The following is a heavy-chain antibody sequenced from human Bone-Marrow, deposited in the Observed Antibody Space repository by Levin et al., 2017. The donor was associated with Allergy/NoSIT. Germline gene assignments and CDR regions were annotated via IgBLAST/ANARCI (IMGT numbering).Heavy chain of an antibody. CDR3: AKVSHRFGSSFNYHALDV. CDR1: GFTFNDYA. Sequence: GGSLRLSCAASGFTFNDYAIHWVRQAPGKGLEWVSGINWNSDRIDYADSVKGRFAISRDNAKNSLYLQMNSLRPEDTALYYCAKVSHRFGSSFNYHALDVWGQGTAVTVSS. V-gene: IGHV3-9*01. D-gene: IGHD6-6*01. J-gene: IGHJ6*02. CDR2: INWNSDRI.